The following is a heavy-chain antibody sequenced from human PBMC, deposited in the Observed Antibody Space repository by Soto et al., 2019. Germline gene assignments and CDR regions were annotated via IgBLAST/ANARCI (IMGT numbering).Heavy chain of an antibody. Sequence: PGGSLRLSCAASGFTFSNAWMSWVRQAPGKGLEWVGRIKSKTDGGTTDYAAPVKGRFTISRDDSKNTLYLQMNSLKTEDTAVYYCTTEGGDYYDSSGYPDAFDLWGQGTMVTVSS. D-gene: IGHD3-22*01. CDR2: IKSKTDGGTT. J-gene: IGHJ3*01. V-gene: IGHV3-15*01. CDR1: GFTFSNAW. CDR3: TTEGGDYYDSSGYPDAFDL.